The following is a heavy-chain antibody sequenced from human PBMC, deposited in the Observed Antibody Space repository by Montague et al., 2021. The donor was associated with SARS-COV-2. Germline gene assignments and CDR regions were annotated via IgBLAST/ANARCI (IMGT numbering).Heavy chain of an antibody. D-gene: IGHD6-19*01. CDR1: GFTFNKYA. J-gene: IGHJ4*02. CDR3: VRASLIKARIAVAGTTVY. V-gene: IGHV3-30*09. Sequence: SLRLSCAASGFTFNKYAMHWVRQAPGKGLEWVAIISYDGSNKYYADSVKGRFAISRDNSKNTLYLQMNSLRAEDTAVYYCVRASLIKARIAVAGTTVYWGQGTLVTISS. CDR2: ISYDGSNK.